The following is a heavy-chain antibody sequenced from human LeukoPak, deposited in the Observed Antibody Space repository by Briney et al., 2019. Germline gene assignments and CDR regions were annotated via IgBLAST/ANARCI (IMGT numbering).Heavy chain of an antibody. CDR3: ARDLGGTRRGKVVVVAATTDLDY. CDR1: GFTFSSYS. CDR2: ISSSSSYI. V-gene: IGHV3-21*01. D-gene: IGHD2-15*01. Sequence: GGSLRLSCAASGFTFSSYSMNWVRQAPGKGLEWVSSISSSSSYIYYADSVKGRFTISRDNAKNSLYLQMNSLRAEDTAVYYCARDLGGTRRGKVVVVAATTDLDYWGQGTLVTVSS. J-gene: IGHJ4*02.